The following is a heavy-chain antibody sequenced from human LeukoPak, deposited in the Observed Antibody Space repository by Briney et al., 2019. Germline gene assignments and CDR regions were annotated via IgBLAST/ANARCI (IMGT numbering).Heavy chain of an antibody. J-gene: IGHJ6*03. CDR3: ARVGPYCGGDCYRYYYYYYMDV. D-gene: IGHD2-21*02. Sequence: SETLSLTCGVYGGSFRGYYWRWIRQPPGEGLEWSGELNHSGSTNYNPSLKSRVTISVDTSKSQFSLKLSSVPAADTAVYYCARVGPYCGGDCYRYYYYYYMDVWGKGTTVTVSS. V-gene: IGHV4-34*01. CDR1: GGSFRGYY. CDR2: LNHSGST.